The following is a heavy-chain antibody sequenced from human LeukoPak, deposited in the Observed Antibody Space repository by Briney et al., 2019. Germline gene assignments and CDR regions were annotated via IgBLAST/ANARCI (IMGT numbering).Heavy chain of an antibody. Sequence: PGGSLRLSCAASGFTFSSYGMHWVRQAPGKGLEWVAFIRYDGSNKYYADSVKGRFTISRDNSKNTLYLQMNSLRAEDTAVYYCAKDLGTTYYYGSGIDVWGKGTTVTISS. CDR3: AKDLGTTYYYGSGIDV. J-gene: IGHJ6*04. CDR1: GFTFSSYG. V-gene: IGHV3-30*02. CDR2: IRYDGSNK. D-gene: IGHD3-10*01.